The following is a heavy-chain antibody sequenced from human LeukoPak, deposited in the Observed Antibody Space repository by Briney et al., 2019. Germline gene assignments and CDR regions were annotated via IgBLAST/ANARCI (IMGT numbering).Heavy chain of an antibody. CDR1: GFTFSSYG. CDR3: EKGRTLIRGAKET. D-gene: IGHD3-10*01. CDR2: ISYDGSNK. V-gene: IGHV3-30*18. J-gene: IGHJ5*02. Sequence: TGGSLRLSCAASGFTFSSYGMHWVRQAPGKGLEWVAVISYDGSNKYYGDSVKGRFTISRDNSKNTLFLQMSSLRAEDTAAYYCEKGRTLIRGAKETWGQGTLVTVSS.